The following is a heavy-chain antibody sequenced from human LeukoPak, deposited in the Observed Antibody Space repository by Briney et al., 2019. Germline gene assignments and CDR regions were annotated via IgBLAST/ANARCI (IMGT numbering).Heavy chain of an antibody. CDR2: INSDETST. CDR3: ARSRYGVVALFDY. Sequence: PGGSLRLSCAASGFTFSSYWMHWVRQAPGKGLVWVSRINSDETSTSYADSVKGRFTISRDNAEKTLYLQMNSLRAEDTAVYYCARSRYGVVALFDYWGQGTLVTVSS. V-gene: IGHV3-74*01. J-gene: IGHJ4*02. D-gene: IGHD2-15*01. CDR1: GFTFSSYW.